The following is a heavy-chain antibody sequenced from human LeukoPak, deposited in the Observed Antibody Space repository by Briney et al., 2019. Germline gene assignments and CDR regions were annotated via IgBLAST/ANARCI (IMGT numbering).Heavy chain of an antibody. D-gene: IGHD2-21*02. CDR1: GGSIRSYY. CDR3: AAVVVSGTPYFDY. V-gene: IGHV4-59*03. J-gene: IGHJ4*02. CDR2: MYYTGST. Sequence: SETLSLTCTVSGGSIRSYYWTWIRQPPGKGLEWIGYMYYTGSTKYNPSLKSRVSISVDTSKNQFSLTLTSVTAADTAVYYCAAVVVSGTPYFDYRGQGTLVTVSS.